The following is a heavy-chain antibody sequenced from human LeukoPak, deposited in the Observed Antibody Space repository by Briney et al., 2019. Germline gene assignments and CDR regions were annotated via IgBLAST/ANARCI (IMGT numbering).Heavy chain of an antibody. CDR1: GYTFTDYH. CDR3: ARGGHGHTQNDY. CDR2: INPNTGGT. V-gene: IGHV1-2*02. J-gene: IGHJ4*02. D-gene: IGHD5-24*01. Sequence: ASVKVSCMASGYTFTDYHIHWVRRAPGQGLEWMGWINPNTGGTNYAQNFQGRVTMTRDTSITTSYMELSSLLSDGTALYYCARGGHGHTQNDYWGQGTLVTVSS.